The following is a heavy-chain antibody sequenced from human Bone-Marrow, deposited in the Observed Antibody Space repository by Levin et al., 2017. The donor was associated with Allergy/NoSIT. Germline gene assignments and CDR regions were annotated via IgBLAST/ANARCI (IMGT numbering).Heavy chain of an antibody. Sequence: GESLKISCAASGFTFSNYAMNWVRQAPGKGLEWVSSINGSGGRTYYADSVKGRFTISRDNSKNTLYLQMNSLRAEDTAVYYCAKSLRLGFHYYGMDVWGQGTTVTVSS. CDR2: INGSGGRT. V-gene: IGHV3-23*01. CDR1: GFTFSNYA. CDR3: AKSLRLGFHYYGMDV. J-gene: IGHJ6*02. D-gene: IGHD3-10*01.